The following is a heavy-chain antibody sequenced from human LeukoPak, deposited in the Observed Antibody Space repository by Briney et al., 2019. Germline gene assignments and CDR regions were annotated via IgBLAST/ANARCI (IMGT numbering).Heavy chain of an antibody. Sequence: GGSLRLSCAASGFTFSSYSMNWVRQAPGKGLEWVSYISSGSSTIYYADSVKGRFTISRDNAKNSLCLQMNSLRDEDTAVYYCVRGVGVSRFNYFDPWGQGTLVIVSS. CDR2: ISSGSSTI. CDR1: GFTFSSYS. CDR3: VRGVGVSRFNYFDP. J-gene: IGHJ5*02. D-gene: IGHD6-13*01. V-gene: IGHV3-48*02.